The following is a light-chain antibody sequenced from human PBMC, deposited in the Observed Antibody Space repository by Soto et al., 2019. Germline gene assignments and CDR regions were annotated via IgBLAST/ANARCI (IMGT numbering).Light chain of an antibody. V-gene: IGLV2-8*01. CDR3: TSFAGNFNVV. CDR2: EVT. Sequence: QSVLTQPPSASGSSGQSVTISCTGTSSDIGGYNYVSWYQQPPGKAPKLMIYEVTKRPSGVPDRFSGSKSGNTASLTVSGLQAEDEADYYCTSFAGNFNVVFGGGTKLTVL. CDR1: SSDIGGYNY. J-gene: IGLJ2*01.